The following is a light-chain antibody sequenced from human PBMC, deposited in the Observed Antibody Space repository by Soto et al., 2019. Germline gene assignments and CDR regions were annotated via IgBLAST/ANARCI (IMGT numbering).Light chain of an antibody. Sequence: EIVLTQSPGTLSLSPGERATLSCRASQSVSSSYFAWYQQKPGQAPRLLIYGASSRATGIPDRFSGSGSGTDFTLTISRLEPEDFAVYYCKQYGSSRTFGQVTKLEIK. CDR3: KQYGSSRT. J-gene: IGKJ2*02. CDR1: QSVSSSY. CDR2: GAS. V-gene: IGKV3-20*01.